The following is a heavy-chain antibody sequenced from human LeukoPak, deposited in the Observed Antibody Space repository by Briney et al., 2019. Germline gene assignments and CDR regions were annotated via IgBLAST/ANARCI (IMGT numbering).Heavy chain of an antibody. D-gene: IGHD3-22*01. V-gene: IGHV3-23*01. J-gene: IGHJ4*02. CDR2: ISGGGGST. CDR1: GFTFSTHA. Sequence: GGSLRLSCAASGFTFSTHAMTWVRQAPGKGLEWVSTISGGGGSTYYADSVKGRFTISRDNSKNTLYLQMNSLRAEDTAVFYCAKDYYDSSGYYSTTTQPDYWGQGTLVTVSS. CDR3: AKDYYDSSGYYSTTTQPDY.